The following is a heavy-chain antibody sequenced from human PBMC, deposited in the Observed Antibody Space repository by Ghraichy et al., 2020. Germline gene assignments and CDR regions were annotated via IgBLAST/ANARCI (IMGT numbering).Heavy chain of an antibody. Sequence: SQTLSLTCTVSGYSISSGFYWGWIRQPPGKGLEWIGSMYYSGSTYYNPSLKSRVTISIDTSKNQFSLKLNSVTAADTAVYYCARGYGGYDDYWGQGTLVTVSS. D-gene: IGHD5-12*01. J-gene: IGHJ4*02. CDR2: MYYSGST. CDR1: GYSISSGFY. CDR3: ARGYGGYDDY. V-gene: IGHV4-38-2*02.